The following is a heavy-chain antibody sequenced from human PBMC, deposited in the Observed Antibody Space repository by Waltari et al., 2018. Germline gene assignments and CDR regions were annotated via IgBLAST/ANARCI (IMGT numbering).Heavy chain of an antibody. V-gene: IGHV4-39*01. CDR3: ARLTLYDAFIS. CDR2: IYYSGST. CDR1: GGSISSSSYY. Sequence: QLQLQESGPGLVKPSETLSLTCTVSGGSISSSSYYWGWIRQPPGKGLEWIGSIYYSGSTYYNPSLKSRVTISVDTSKNQFSLKLSSVTAADTAVYYCARLTLYDAFISGAKGQWSPSLQ. J-gene: IGHJ3*02.